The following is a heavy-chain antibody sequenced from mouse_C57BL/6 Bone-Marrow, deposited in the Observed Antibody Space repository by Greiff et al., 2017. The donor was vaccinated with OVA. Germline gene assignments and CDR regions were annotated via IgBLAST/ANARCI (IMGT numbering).Heavy chain of an antibody. CDR1: GFTFTDYY. J-gene: IGHJ2*01. CDR3: ASLDSSGLYYCDY. V-gene: IGHV7-3*01. CDR2: IRNKANGYTT. Sequence: EVKLVESGGGLVQPGGSLSLSCAASGFTFTDYYMSWVRQPPGKALEWLGFIRNKANGYTTEYSASVKGRFTISRDNSQSILYLQMNALRAEDSATYYCASLDSSGLYYCDYWGQGTTLTVSS. D-gene: IGHD3-2*02.